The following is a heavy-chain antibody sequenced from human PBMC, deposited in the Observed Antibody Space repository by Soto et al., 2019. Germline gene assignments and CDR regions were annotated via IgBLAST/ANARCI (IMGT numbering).Heavy chain of an antibody. Sequence: GGSLRLSCAASGFTFSSYSMNWVRQAPGKGLEWVSSISSSSSYIYYADSVKGRFTISRDNAKNSLYLQMNSLRAEDTAVYYCARDSYGDIVVVPAAFDPWGQGTLVTVSS. CDR1: GFTFSSYS. J-gene: IGHJ5*02. CDR3: ARDSYGDIVVVPAAFDP. V-gene: IGHV3-21*01. D-gene: IGHD2-2*01. CDR2: ISSSSSYI.